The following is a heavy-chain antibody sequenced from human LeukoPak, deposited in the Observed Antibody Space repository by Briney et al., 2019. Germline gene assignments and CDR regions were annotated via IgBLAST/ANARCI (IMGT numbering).Heavy chain of an antibody. Sequence: GASVKVSCKASGYTFTGYYMHWVRQAPGQGLEWMGWINPNSGGTNYAQKFQGRVTMTRNTSISTAYMELSSLRSEDTAVYYCARSPGGNARTWLDYWGQGTLVTVSS. V-gene: IGHV1-2*02. J-gene: IGHJ4*02. D-gene: IGHD4-23*01. CDR1: GYTFTGYY. CDR3: ARSPGGNARTWLDY. CDR2: INPNSGGT.